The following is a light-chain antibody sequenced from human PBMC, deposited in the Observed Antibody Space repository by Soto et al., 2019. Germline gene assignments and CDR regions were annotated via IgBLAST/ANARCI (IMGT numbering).Light chain of an antibody. Sequence: EVVLTQSPGTLSLSPGERATLSCRASQSVRSTYLAWYQQKPGQAPRLLIYGASKRQRGVPDRFSGGGSETDFTLTISRLEPEDFSVYYCQQFSGSVSFGGGTRVDIK. J-gene: IGKJ4*01. CDR2: GAS. CDR3: QQFSGSVS. V-gene: IGKV3-20*01. CDR1: QSVRSTY.